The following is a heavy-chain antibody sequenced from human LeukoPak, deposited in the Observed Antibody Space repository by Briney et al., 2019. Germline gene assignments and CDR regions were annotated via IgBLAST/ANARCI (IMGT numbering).Heavy chain of an antibody. CDR1: GFTFRSYA. Sequence: GGSLRLSCAASGFTFRSYAMSWVRQAPGKGLEWVSSISSSGGSTYDADSVKGRFTISRDNSKNTLYLQMNSLRAEDSALYYCARGGRGSAAVVAPRSFDIWGQGTMVTVSS. D-gene: IGHD3-22*01. V-gene: IGHV3-23*01. CDR2: ISSSGGST. J-gene: IGHJ3*02. CDR3: ARGGRGSAAVVAPRSFDI.